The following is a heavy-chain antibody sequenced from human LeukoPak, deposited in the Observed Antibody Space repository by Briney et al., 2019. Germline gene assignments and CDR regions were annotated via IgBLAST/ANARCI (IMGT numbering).Heavy chain of an antibody. CDR3: TRVSLVAASVFFDY. Sequence: PGGSLRLSFTASGFTFGDYAMSWVRQAPGNGLEWVSFIRSKDYGGTTEYAASVKGRFTISRYDSKSFAYLQMNSLKTEDTALYYCTRVSLVAASVFFDYWGQGTLVTVSS. D-gene: IGHD2-15*01. J-gene: IGHJ4*02. CDR2: IRSKDYGGTT. V-gene: IGHV3-49*04. CDR1: GFTFGDYA.